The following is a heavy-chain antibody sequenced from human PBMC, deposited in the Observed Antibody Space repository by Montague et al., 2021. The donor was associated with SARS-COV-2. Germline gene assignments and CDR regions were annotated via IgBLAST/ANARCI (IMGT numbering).Heavy chain of an antibody. CDR1: GGSISRYF. CDR2: VHDIESS. Sequence: SETLSLTCTVSGGSISRYFWNWIRQMPGKGLEWMGYVHDIESSIYNPSLQSRITILLDTPKNQFSLRLNAVTAADTAVYYCARVTLGGRDGRTRQYEGLDSWGQGILVTVSS. V-gene: IGHV4-59*01. D-gene: IGHD3-16*01. CDR3: ARVTLGGRDGRTRQYEGLDS. J-gene: IGHJ4*02.